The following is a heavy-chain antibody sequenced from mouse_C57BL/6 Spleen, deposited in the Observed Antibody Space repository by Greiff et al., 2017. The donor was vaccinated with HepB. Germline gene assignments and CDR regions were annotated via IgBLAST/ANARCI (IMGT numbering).Heavy chain of an antibody. Sequence: QVQLQQPGTELVKPGASVKLSCKASGYTFTSYWMHCVKQRPGQGLEWIGNINPSNGGTNYNEKFKSKATLTVDKSSSTAYMQLSSLTSEDSAVYYCARGRFITTVVAPFDYWGQGTTLTVSS. CDR1: GYTFTSYW. CDR3: ARGRFITTVVAPFDY. D-gene: IGHD1-1*01. V-gene: IGHV1-53*01. CDR2: INPSNGGT. J-gene: IGHJ2*01.